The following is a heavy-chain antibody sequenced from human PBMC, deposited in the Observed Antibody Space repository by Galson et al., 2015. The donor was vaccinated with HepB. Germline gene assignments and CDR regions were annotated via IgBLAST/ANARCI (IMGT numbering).Heavy chain of an antibody. CDR3: ATVPYGDYPPHDAFDI. J-gene: IGHJ3*02. Sequence: SVKVSCKVSGYTLTELSMHWVRQAPGKGLEWMGGFDPEDGETIYAQKFQGRVTMTEDTSTDTAYMELSSLRSEDTAVYYCATVPYGDYPPHDAFDIWGQGTMVTVSS. D-gene: IGHD4-17*01. CDR2: FDPEDGET. CDR1: GYTLTELS. V-gene: IGHV1-24*01.